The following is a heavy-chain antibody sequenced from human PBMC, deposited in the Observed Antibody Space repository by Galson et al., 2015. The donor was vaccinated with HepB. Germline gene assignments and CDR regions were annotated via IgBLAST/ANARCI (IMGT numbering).Heavy chain of an antibody. CDR3: AKIPRKSSGWSIDY. V-gene: IGHV3-11*01. Sequence: SLRLSCAASGFTFSDYYMSWIRQAPGKGLEWVSYISSSSSTISYADSVKGRFTISRDNAKNSLYLQMNSQRAEDTAVYYCAKIPRKSSGWSIDYWGQGTLVTVSS. J-gene: IGHJ4*02. D-gene: IGHD6-19*01. CDR2: ISSSSSTI. CDR1: GFTFSDYY.